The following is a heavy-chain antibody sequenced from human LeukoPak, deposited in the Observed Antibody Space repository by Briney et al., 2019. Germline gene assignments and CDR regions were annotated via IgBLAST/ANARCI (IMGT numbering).Heavy chain of an antibody. CDR1: GLTFSDSY. CDR2: ISTTSSYT. CDR3: ARDFGSGWYGFFQH. V-gene: IGHV3-11*06. D-gene: IGHD6-19*01. Sequence: GGSLRLSCAASGLTFSDSYMSWIRQAPGKGLEWVSYISTTSSYTNYADSVKGRFTISRDNAKNSLYLQMNSLRAEDTAVYYCARDFGSGWYGFFQHWGQGTLVTVSS. J-gene: IGHJ1*01.